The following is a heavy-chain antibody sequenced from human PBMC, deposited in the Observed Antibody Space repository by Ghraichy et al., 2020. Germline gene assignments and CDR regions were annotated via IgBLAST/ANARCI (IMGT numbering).Heavy chain of an antibody. J-gene: IGHJ4*02. Sequence: GGSLRLSCAASGFTFSSYEMNWVRQAPGKGLEWVSYISSSGSTIYYADSVKGRFTISRDNAKNSLYLQMNSLRAEDTAVYYCASWPGTYCSGGSCYSGAGVDYFDYWGQGTLVTVSS. CDR3: ASWPGTYCSGGSCYSGAGVDYFDY. V-gene: IGHV3-48*03. D-gene: IGHD2-15*01. CDR2: ISSSGSTI. CDR1: GFTFSSYE.